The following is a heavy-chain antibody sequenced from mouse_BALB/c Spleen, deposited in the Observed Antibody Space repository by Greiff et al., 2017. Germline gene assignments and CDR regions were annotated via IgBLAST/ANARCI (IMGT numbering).Heavy chain of an antibody. Sequence: EVHLVESGGGLVQPGGSRKLSCAASGFTFSSFGMHWVRQAPEKGLEWVAYISSGSSTIYYADTVKGRFTISRDNPKNTLFLQMTSLRSEDTAMYYCARWDSGYYAMDYWGQGTSVTVSS. J-gene: IGHJ4*01. D-gene: IGHD3-1*01. CDR2: ISSGSSTI. V-gene: IGHV5-17*02. CDR1: GFTFSSFG. CDR3: ARWDSGYYAMDY.